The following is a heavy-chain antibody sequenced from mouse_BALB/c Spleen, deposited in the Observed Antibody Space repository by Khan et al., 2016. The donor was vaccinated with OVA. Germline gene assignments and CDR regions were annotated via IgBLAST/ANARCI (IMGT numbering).Heavy chain of an antibody. D-gene: IGHD1-1*01. CDR1: GYSITSDYA. J-gene: IGHJ2*01. CDR2: ISYSGNT. Sequence: EVQLVESGPGLVTPSQSLSLTCTVTGYSITSDYAWNWIRQFPGNKLEWMGFISYSGNTNYNPPLQSRIPITRDTSKTQFFLALNSVTTEDTATYDCAIVYAGDFDYWGQGTTLTVSS. V-gene: IGHV3-2*02. CDR3: AIVYAGDFDY.